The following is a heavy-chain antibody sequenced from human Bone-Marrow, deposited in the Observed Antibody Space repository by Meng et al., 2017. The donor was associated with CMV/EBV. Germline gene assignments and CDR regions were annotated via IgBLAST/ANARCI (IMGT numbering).Heavy chain of an antibody. J-gene: IGHJ4*02. V-gene: IGHV5-51*01. D-gene: IGHD5-24*01. CDR3: AKLNGQMAAHF. Sequence: GGSLRLSCKASGYRFTNYWIGWVRQMPGKGLECMGIIYPGDSDTRYSPSFQGQVTSSADKSITTAYLQWSSLKASDTAMYYCAKLNGQMAAHFWGQGTLVTVSS. CDR1: GYRFTNYW. CDR2: IYPGDSDT.